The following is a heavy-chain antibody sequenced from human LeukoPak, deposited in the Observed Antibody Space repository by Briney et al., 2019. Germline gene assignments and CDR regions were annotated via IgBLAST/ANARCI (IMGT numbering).Heavy chain of an antibody. D-gene: IGHD3-10*01. CDR3: AKVGHYGSGSYPREVYFDY. Sequence: GGSLRLSCAASGFTFSNYAMHWVRQAPGKGLEWVAVISYDGSNQYYADSVTGRFTISRDNSKNTLYLQMNSLRAEDTAVYYCAKVGHYGSGSYPREVYFDYWGQGTLVTVSS. V-gene: IGHV3-30-3*01. CDR2: ISYDGSNQ. CDR1: GFTFSNYA. J-gene: IGHJ4*02.